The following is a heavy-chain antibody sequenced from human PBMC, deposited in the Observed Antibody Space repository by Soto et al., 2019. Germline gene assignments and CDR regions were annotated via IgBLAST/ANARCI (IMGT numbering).Heavy chain of an antibody. CDR1: GGSMTDYY. V-gene: IGHV4-59*08. D-gene: IGHD5-12*01. Sequence: QVQLHESGPGLVKPSETLSLTCTVSGGSMTDYYWSWIRQSPGKGLEWIGYIHSSGITDYNPSFNSRVTMSLGTSTNQFSMKLSSVTAADTAVYYCARHRWLAYNWFDPWGQGTLVTVSS. J-gene: IGHJ5*02. CDR2: IHSSGIT. CDR3: ARHRWLAYNWFDP.